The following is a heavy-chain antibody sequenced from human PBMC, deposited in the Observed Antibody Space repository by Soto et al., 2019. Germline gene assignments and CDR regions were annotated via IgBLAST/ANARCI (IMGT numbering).Heavy chain of an antibody. D-gene: IGHD2-2*01. CDR2: ISGSGGST. Sequence: PGGSLRLSCAASGFTFSSYAMSWVRQAPGKGLEWVSAISGSGGSTYYADSVKGRFTISRDNSKNTLYLQMNSLRAEDTAVYYCAKDALFEAVVVPAAMPAETNWFDPWGQGTLVTVSS. V-gene: IGHV3-23*01. CDR1: GFTFSSYA. CDR3: AKDALFEAVVVPAAMPAETNWFDP. J-gene: IGHJ5*02.